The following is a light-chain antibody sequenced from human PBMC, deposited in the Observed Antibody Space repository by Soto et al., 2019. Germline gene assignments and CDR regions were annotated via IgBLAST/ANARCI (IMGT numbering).Light chain of an antibody. J-gene: IGKJ1*01. V-gene: IGKV1-27*01. CDR2: ATS. CDR3: QKYNSAPWT. CDR1: QGISHY. Sequence: DIQMTQSPSSLSASVGDRITITCRASQGISHYLAWYQQKPGKVPKLLIYATSNLQSGVPSRFSGSVSGTDFSNTISSLQPEDVAAYYCQKYNSAPWTFGQGTKVELK.